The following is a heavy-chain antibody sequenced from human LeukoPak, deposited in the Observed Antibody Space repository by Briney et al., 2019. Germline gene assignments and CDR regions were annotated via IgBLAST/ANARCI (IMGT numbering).Heavy chain of an antibody. V-gene: IGHV1-8*01. CDR1: GYTFTSYD. J-gene: IGHJ6*03. Sequence: ASVKVSXKASGYTFTSYDINWVRQATGQGLEWMGWMNPNCGNTGYAQKLQGRVTMTRNTSISTAYMELSSLRSEDAAVYYCAGVPYYDFWSGSPYYYYYMDVWGKGTTVTVSS. CDR3: AGVPYYDFWSGSPYYYYYMDV. D-gene: IGHD3-3*01. CDR2: MNPNCGNT.